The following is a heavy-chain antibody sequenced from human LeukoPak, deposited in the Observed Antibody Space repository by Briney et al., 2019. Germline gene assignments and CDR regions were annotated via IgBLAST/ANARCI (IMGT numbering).Heavy chain of an antibody. CDR2: INHSGST. D-gene: IGHD3-16*01. J-gene: IGHJ4*02. CDR1: GASFSGYF. V-gene: IGHV4-34*01. CDR3: ARGQYDRRH. Sequence: RPSETLSLTCAVYGASFSGYFWTWLRQPPGKGLEWSGKINHSGSTNYNPSLKSRVTMSVYTSKNQFSLTLRSVTAAYAGVYYCARGQYDRRHWGQGTPVTVSS.